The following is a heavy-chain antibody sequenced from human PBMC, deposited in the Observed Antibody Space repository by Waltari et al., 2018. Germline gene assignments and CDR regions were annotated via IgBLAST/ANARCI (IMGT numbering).Heavy chain of an antibody. D-gene: IGHD3-3*01. CDR3: ARDEVTIFGVVPTSV. CDR1: GGSISSYY. V-gene: IGHV4-4*07. J-gene: IGHJ6*04. Sequence: QVQLQESGPGLVKPSETLSLTCTVSGGSISSYYWSWILQPAGKGLEWIGRIYTSGSTNYNPSLKSRVTMSVDTSKNQFSLKLSSVTTADTAVYYCARDEVTIFGVVPTSVWGKGTTVTISS. CDR2: IYTSGST.